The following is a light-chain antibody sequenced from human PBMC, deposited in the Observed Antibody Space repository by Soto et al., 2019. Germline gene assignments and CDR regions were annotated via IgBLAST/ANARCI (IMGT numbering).Light chain of an antibody. CDR3: AAWDDSLNGLVV. CDR1: SSNIGSNT. Sequence: QSVLTQPPSASGTPGQRVTISCSGSSSNIGSNTVNWYQQLPGTAPKLLIYSNNQRPSGVPDRFPGSKSGTSASLAISGLQSEDEADYYCAAWDDSLNGLVVFGGGTKVTVL. V-gene: IGLV1-44*01. J-gene: IGLJ2*01. CDR2: SNN.